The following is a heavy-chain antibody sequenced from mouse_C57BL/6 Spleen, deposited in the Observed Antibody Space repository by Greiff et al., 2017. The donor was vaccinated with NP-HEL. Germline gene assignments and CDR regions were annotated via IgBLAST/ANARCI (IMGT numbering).Heavy chain of an antibody. D-gene: IGHD1-1*01. CDR1: GYTFTSYW. CDR3: ARLGIYYGSSHGGFAY. J-gene: IGHJ3*01. Sequence: QVQLKQPGAELVRPGSSVKLSCKASGYTFTSYWMHWVKQRPIQGLEWIGNIDPSDSETHYNQKFKDKATLTVDKSSSTAYMQLSSLTSEDSAVYYCARLGIYYGSSHGGFAYWGQGTLVTVSA. V-gene: IGHV1-52*01. CDR2: IDPSDSET.